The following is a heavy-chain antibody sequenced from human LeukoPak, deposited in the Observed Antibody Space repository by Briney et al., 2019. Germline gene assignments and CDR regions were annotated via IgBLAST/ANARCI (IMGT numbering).Heavy chain of an antibody. Sequence: GGSLRLSCAASGFTVSSNYMSWVRQAPGKGLEWVSVIYSGGSTYYADSVKGRFTISRDNSKNTLYLQMNSLKTEDTAVYYCNAAGDYYYYYMDVWGKGTTVTVSS. J-gene: IGHJ6*03. CDR2: IYSGGST. D-gene: IGHD6-19*01. V-gene: IGHV3-53*01. CDR3: NAAGDYYYYYMDV. CDR1: GFTVSSNY.